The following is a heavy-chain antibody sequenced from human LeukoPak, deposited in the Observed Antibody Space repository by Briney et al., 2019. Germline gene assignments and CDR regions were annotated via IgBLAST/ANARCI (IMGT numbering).Heavy chain of an antibody. CDR3: ANAGFCSSTTCYNPFDH. D-gene: IGHD2-2*02. J-gene: IGHJ4*02. V-gene: IGHV3-23*01. CDR1: GFTFSSYA. CDR2: ITDSGFTT. Sequence: PGGSLRLSCAAPGFTFSSYAMSWVRQAPGKGLEWVSGITDSGFTTFYANSVKGRFTISRYNSKNTLYLQMNSLRAEDTAVYYCANAGFCSSTTCYNPFDHWGQGTLVTVSS.